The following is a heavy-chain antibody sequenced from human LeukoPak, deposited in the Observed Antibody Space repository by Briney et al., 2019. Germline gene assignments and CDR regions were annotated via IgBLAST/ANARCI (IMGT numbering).Heavy chain of an antibody. D-gene: IGHD3-22*01. CDR2: IIGSGGST. Sequence: GGSLRLSCAASGVTFSSYAMSWVRQAPGEGLEWVSAIIGSGGSTYYADSVRGRCTISRDNSKNTLYLQRNSLRAEDTAVYYCAKVVPYYDYSSGYYSTTPYYFDYWGQGTLVTVSS. CDR1: GVTFSSYA. CDR3: AKVVPYYDYSSGYYSTTPYYFDY. V-gene: IGHV3-23*01. J-gene: IGHJ4*02.